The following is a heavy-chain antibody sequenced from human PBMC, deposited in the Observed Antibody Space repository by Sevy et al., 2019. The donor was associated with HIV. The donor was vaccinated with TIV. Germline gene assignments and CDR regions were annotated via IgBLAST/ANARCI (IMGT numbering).Heavy chain of an antibody. V-gene: IGHV4-4*07. J-gene: IGHJ6*02. CDR1: GGSISSYY. CDR2: IYTSGST. D-gene: IGHD3-9*01. Sequence: SETLSLTCTVSGGSISSYYWSWIRQPAGKGLEWIGRIYTSGSTNYNPSLKSRVTMSVDTSKNQFSLKLSSVTAADTAVYYCAGHLSHYDILTLWYYYGMDVWGQWTTVTVSS. CDR3: AGHLSHYDILTLWYYYGMDV.